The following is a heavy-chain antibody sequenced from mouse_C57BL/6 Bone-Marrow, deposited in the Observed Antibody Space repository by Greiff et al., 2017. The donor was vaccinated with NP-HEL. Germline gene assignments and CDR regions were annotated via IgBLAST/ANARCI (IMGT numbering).Heavy chain of an antibody. J-gene: IGHJ3*01. D-gene: IGHD1-1*01. Sequence: EVQLQQSVAELVRPGASVKLSCTASGFNIKNTYMHWVKQRPEQGLEWIGRIAPANGNTKYAPKFQGKATITADTSSNTAYLQLSSLTSEDTAIYYCARQGRLCLRGDWFAYWGQGTLVTVSA. CDR2: IAPANGNT. CDR3: ARQGRLCLRGDWFAY. CDR1: GFNIKNTY. V-gene: IGHV14-3*01.